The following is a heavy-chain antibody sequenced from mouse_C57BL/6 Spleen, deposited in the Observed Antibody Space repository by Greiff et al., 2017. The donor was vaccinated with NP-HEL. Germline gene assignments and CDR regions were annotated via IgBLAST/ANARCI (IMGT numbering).Heavy chain of an antibody. CDR1: GYAFSSSW. V-gene: IGHV1-82*01. Sequence: VQLQQSGPELVKPGASVKISCKASGYAFSSSWMNWVKQRPGKGLEWIGRIYPGDGDTNYNGKLKGKATLTADKSSSTAYMQLSSLTSEDSAVYCCARSETAQATYYFDYWGPGTTLTVSS. CDR3: ARSETAQATYYFDY. CDR2: IYPGDGDT. D-gene: IGHD3-2*02. J-gene: IGHJ2*01.